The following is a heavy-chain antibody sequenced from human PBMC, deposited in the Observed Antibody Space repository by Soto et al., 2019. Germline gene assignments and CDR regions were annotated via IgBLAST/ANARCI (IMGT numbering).Heavy chain of an antibody. CDR3: ARVEVNYYDSSGYYLSAFDI. CDR1: GGTFSSYT. D-gene: IGHD3-22*01. J-gene: IGHJ3*02. V-gene: IGHV1-69*02. Sequence: ASVKVSCKASGGTFSSYTISWVRQAPGQGLEWMGRIIPILGIANYAQKLQGRVAITTDTSTSTAYMELRSLRSDDTAVYYCARVEVNYYDSSGYYLSAFDIWGQGTMVTVSS. CDR2: IIPILGIA.